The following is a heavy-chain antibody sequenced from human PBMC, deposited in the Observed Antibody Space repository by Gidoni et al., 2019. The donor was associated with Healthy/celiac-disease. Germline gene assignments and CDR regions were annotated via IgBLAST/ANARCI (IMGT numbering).Heavy chain of an antibody. CDR2: INHSGST. D-gene: IGHD2-15*01. J-gene: IGHJ6*02. V-gene: IGHV4-34*01. Sequence: QVQLQQWGAGLLKPSATLSLTCAVYGGSFSGYYWSWIRQPPGKGLEWIGEINHSGSTNYNPSLKSRVTISVDTSKNQFSLKLSSVTAADTAVYYCARGLRNCSGGSCYYYYGMDVWGQGTTVTVSS. CDR1: GGSFSGYY. CDR3: ARGLRNCSGGSCYYYYGMDV.